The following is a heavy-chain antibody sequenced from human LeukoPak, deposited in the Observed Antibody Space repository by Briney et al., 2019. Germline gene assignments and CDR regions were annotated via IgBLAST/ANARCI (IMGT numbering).Heavy chain of an antibody. CDR1: GFSFSIYW. Sequence: GGSLRLSCAASGFSFSIYWMHWVRQAPGKGLVWVSRIKSDGSSTWYADSVKGRFTISRDNAKNTLYLQMNSLRAEDTAVYYCARDTTSSSIDYWGQGTLVTVSS. CDR3: ARDTTSSSIDY. D-gene: IGHD2-2*01. V-gene: IGHV3-74*01. J-gene: IGHJ4*02. CDR2: IKSDGSST.